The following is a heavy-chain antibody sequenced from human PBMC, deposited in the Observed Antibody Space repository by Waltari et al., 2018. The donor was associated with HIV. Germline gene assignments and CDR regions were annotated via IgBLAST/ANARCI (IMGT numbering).Heavy chain of an antibody. CDR3: ARLYCSSTSCYPYWYFDL. CDR1: GFSVSSDGAG. J-gene: IGHJ2*01. Sequence: KESGPTLVKPTQTLTLTCTFSGFSVSSDGAGVGWIRQPPGKGLEWIGYIYYSGSTNYNPSLKSRVTISVDTSKNQFSLKLSSVTAADTAVYYCARLYCSSTSCYPYWYFDLWGRGTLVTVSS. CDR2: IYYSGST. D-gene: IGHD2-2*01. V-gene: IGHV4-61*08.